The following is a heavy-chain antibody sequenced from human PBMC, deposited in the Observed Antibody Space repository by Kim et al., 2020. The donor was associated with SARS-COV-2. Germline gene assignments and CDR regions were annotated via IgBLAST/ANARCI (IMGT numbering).Heavy chain of an antibody. J-gene: IGHJ4*02. Sequence: GGSLRLSCAASGFTFSSYGMHWVRQAPGKGLEWVAVISYDGSNKYYADSVKGRFTISRDNSKNTLYLQMNSLRAEDTAVYYCAKGSDDYDFWSGYNFLWNWGQGTLVTVSS. D-gene: IGHD3-3*01. CDR3: AKGSDDYDFWSGYNFLWN. CDR1: GFTFSSYG. V-gene: IGHV3-30*18. CDR2: ISYDGSNK.